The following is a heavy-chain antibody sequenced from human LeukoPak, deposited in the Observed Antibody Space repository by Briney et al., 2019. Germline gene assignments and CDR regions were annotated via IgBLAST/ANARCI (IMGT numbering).Heavy chain of an antibody. J-gene: IGHJ4*02. V-gene: IGHV4-39*01. Sequence: SETLSLTCIVSGGSISSSGYYWDWIRQPPGKGLEWIGNFYYTGSTYYNPSLKSRITISVDTSKNQFSLKLRSVTAADTAVYYCAKYGIYSFDHWGQGTLVTVSS. CDR1: GGSISSSGYY. CDR2: FYYTGST. CDR3: AKYGIYSFDH. D-gene: IGHD2-15*01.